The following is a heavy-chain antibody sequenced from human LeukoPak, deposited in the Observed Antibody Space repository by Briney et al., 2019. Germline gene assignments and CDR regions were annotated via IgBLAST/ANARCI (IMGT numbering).Heavy chain of an antibody. J-gene: IGHJ3*02. CDR3: ARNGGSYTFDI. D-gene: IGHD1-26*01. V-gene: IGHV4-59*01. CDR1: GGSLSSYY. CDR2: IYYSGSA. Sequence: SETLSLTCTVSGGSLSSYYWSWIRQPPGKGLEWIGYIYYSGSAKYNPSLKSRVTISVDTSKNQFSLKLSSVTAGDTAVYYCARNGGSYTFDIWGQGTMVTVSS.